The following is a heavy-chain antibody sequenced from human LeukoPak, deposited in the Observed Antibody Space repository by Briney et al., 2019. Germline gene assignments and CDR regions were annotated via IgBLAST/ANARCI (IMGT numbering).Heavy chain of an antibody. V-gene: IGHV3-23*01. CDR1: GFTVGSNY. D-gene: IGHD3-10*01. CDR3: AKPRDYYGPFAY. Sequence: GGSLRLSCAASGFTVGSNYMSWVRQAPGKGLEWVSAISGNGGTTYYADSVKGRFTISRDNSKNTLYLQMNSLRAEDTAVYYCAKPRDYYGPFAYWGQGTLVTVSS. CDR2: ISGNGGTT. J-gene: IGHJ4*02.